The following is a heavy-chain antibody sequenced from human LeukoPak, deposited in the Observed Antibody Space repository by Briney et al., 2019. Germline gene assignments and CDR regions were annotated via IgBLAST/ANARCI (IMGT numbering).Heavy chain of an antibody. CDR2: INPSGGST. J-gene: IGHJ6*03. D-gene: IGHD1-26*01. V-gene: IGHV1-46*01. Sequence: ASVKVSCKASGYTFTSYYMHWVRQAPGQGLEWMGIINPSGGSTSYAQKFQGRVTMTRDASTSTVYMELSSLRSEDTAVYYCARGATNVRGYYYYYMDVWGKGTTVTVSS. CDR1: GYTFTSYY. CDR3: ARGATNVRGYYYYYMDV.